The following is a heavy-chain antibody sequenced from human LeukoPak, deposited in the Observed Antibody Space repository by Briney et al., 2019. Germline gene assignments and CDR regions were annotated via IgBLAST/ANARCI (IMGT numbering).Heavy chain of an antibody. J-gene: IGHJ4*02. CDR1: GGSFSGYY. CDR3: ARPGYSSRWYLYYFDY. V-gene: IGHV4-34*01. CDR2: IYYSGST. Sequence: SETLSLTCAVYGGSFSGYYWSWIRQPPGKGLEWIGSIYYSGSTYYNPSLQSRVTISVDTSKNQFSLKLSSVTAADTAVYFCARPGYSSRWYLYYFDYWGQGTLVTVSS. D-gene: IGHD6-19*01.